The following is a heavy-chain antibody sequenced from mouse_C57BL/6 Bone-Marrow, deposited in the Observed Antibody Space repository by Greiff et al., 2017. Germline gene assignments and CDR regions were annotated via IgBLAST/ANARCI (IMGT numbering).Heavy chain of an antibody. D-gene: IGHD1-1*01. J-gene: IGHJ4*01. CDR3: ARGLFLYYYAMDY. CDR2: IHPNSGST. V-gene: IGHV1-64*01. CDR1: GYTFTSYW. Sequence: QVQLQQPGAELVKPGASVKLSCKASGYTFTSYWMHWVKQRPGQGLEWIGMIHPNSGSTNYNEKFKSKATLTVDKSSSTAYMQLSSLTSEDSAVYYCARGLFLYYYAMDYWGQGTSVTVSS.